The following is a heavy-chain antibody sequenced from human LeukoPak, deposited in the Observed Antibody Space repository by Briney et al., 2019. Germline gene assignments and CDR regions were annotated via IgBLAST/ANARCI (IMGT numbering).Heavy chain of an antibody. V-gene: IGHV3-48*03. CDR3: ARVKWLDDY. J-gene: IGHJ4*02. D-gene: IGHD3-22*01. Sequence: GGSLRLSCAASGFTFSGYEMNWIRQAPGKGPEWVSYISSSGSNTHYADSVKGRFTVSRDNAKKSVYLQMDSLRAEDTAVYYCARVKWLDDYWGQGTLVTVSS. CDR2: ISSSGSNT. CDR1: GFTFSGYE.